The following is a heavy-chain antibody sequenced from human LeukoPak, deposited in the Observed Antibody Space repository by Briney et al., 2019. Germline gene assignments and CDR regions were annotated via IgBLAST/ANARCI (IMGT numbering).Heavy chain of an antibody. D-gene: IGHD6-13*01. CDR3: ARGWQQLVL. CDR2: INPNSGGT. CDR1: GYTFTAYY. J-gene: IGHJ4*02. Sequence: ASVKLSYTPSGYTFTAYYMHWVRQAPRQGLEWMGWINPNSGGTNYAQNFQGRVTMPRDTFISKAYMELRRLRSDDTAVYYCARGWQQLVLWGEGTLVTVSS. V-gene: IGHV1-2*02.